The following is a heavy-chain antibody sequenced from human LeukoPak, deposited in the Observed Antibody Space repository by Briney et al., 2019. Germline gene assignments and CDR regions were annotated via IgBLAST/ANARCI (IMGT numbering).Heavy chain of an antibody. Sequence: SETLSLTCAVSGYSISSGYYWGWIRQHPGKGLEWIGSIYHSGSTYYNPSLKSRVTISVDTSKNQFSLKLSSVTAADTAVYYCARQYSSSGDFDYWGQGTLVTVSS. J-gene: IGHJ4*02. CDR3: ARQYSSSGDFDY. CDR1: GYSISSGYY. CDR2: IYHSGST. D-gene: IGHD6-6*01. V-gene: IGHV4-38-2*01.